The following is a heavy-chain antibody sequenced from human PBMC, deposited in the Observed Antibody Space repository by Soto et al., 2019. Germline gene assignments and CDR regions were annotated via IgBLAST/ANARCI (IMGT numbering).Heavy chain of an antibody. Sequence: ASGKVSCKVSGYTLTELSMHWVRQAPGKGLEWMGGFDPEDGETIYAQKFQGRVTMTEDTSTDTAYMELSSLRSEDTAVYYCATALSDFWSGYYLGPNWFDPWGQGTLVTVSS. CDR1: GYTLTELS. CDR3: ATALSDFWSGYYLGPNWFDP. CDR2: FDPEDGET. V-gene: IGHV1-24*01. D-gene: IGHD3-3*01. J-gene: IGHJ5*02.